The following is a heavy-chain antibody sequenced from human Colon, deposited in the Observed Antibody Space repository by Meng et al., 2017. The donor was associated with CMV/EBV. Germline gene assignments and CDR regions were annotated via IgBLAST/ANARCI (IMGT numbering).Heavy chain of an antibody. D-gene: IGHD6-6*01. Sequence: GESLKISCAASGFTFSNVWMTWVRQAPGKGLEWVGRIKSKSGGGTTDYAAPVEGRFTISRDDSKNTLYLQMNSLKTEDTAVYYCSTIEGQQVVFADYWGQGTLVTVSS. CDR1: GFTFSNVW. J-gene: IGHJ4*02. V-gene: IGHV3-15*01. CDR3: STIEGQQVVFADY. CDR2: IKSKSGGGTT.